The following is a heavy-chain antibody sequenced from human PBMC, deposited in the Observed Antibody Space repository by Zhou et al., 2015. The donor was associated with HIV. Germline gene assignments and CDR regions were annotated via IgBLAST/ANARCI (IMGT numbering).Heavy chain of an antibody. D-gene: IGHD6-6*01. CDR1: GGTFNSDG. CDR2: IIPMFGTT. V-gene: IGHV1-69*06. CDR3: ARDRGGGSSSGRGGISYL. Sequence: QVQLVQSGAEVKKPGSSVKVSCKASGGTFNSDGVSWVRQAPGQGLEWMGSIIPMFGTTTYAQTFQGRVTFSADRSTSSAYMELRRLGSEDTAIYYCARDRGGGSSSGRGGISYLWGRWQPGHCLL. J-gene: IGHJ2*01.